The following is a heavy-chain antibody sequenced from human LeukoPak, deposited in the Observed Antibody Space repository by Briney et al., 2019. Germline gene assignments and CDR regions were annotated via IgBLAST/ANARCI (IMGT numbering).Heavy chain of an antibody. CDR3: AKAPSYSSGWPAEYFQH. Sequence: QSGGSLRLSCAACGFTFEDYALHWVRHAPGKGVEWVSGISWNSGSIDYADSVKGRFTISRDNAKNSLYLQMNSLRAEDTALYYCAKAPSYSSGWPAEYFQHWGQGTLVTVSS. D-gene: IGHD6-19*01. CDR1: GFTFEDYA. J-gene: IGHJ1*01. CDR2: ISWNSGSI. V-gene: IGHV3-9*01.